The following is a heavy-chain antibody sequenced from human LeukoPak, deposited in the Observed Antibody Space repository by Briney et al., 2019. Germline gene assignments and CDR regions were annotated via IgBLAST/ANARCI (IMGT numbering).Heavy chain of an antibody. CDR3: AKDRHCSSTSCYPLDAFDI. CDR2: ISGSGGST. Sequence: GGSLRLSCAASGFTFSSYAMSWVRQGPGKGLEWVSAISGSGGSTDYADSVKGRFTISRDNSKNTLYLQMNSLRAEDTAVYYCAKDRHCSSTSCYPLDAFDIWGQGTMVTVSS. D-gene: IGHD2-2*01. J-gene: IGHJ3*02. CDR1: GFTFSSYA. V-gene: IGHV3-23*01.